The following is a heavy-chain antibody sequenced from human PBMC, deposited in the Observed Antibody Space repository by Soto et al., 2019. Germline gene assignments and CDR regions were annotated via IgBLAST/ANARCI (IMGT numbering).Heavy chain of an antibody. V-gene: IGHV3-15*07. J-gene: IGHJ6*02. CDR2: IKSKTDGGTT. CDR3: SALGV. Sequence: EVQLVESGGGLVEPGGSLRLSCAASGFNFINARMHWVRQAPGKGLEWVGRIKSKTDGGTTDYAAPVKGRLIISRDDSKNTLYLQINSLKMEDTAVYYCSALGVWGQGTTVTVSS. CDR1: GFNFINAR. D-gene: IGHD1-26*01.